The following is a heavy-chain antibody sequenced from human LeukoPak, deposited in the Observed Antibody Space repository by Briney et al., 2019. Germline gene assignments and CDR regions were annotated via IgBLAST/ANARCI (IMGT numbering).Heavy chain of an antibody. J-gene: IGHJ4*02. V-gene: IGHV3-30*04. CDR3: ARGTMVAYRLFDY. D-gene: IGHD4/OR15-4a*01. Sequence: GGSLRLSCAASGFTFSSYVMHWVRQAPGKGLEWVAIISYDGSNEYYADSVKGRFTISRDNAKNSLYLQMNSLRAEDTAVYYCARGTMVAYRLFDYWGQGTLVTVSS. CDR1: GFTFSSYV. CDR2: ISYDGSNE.